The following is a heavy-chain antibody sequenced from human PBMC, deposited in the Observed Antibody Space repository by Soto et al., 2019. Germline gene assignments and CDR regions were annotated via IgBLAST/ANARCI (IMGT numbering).Heavy chain of an antibody. D-gene: IGHD2-15*01. V-gene: IGHV1-18*04. CDR3: ARGQGYCSGGSYRVEY. J-gene: IGHJ4*02. CDR1: GYTFTSYG. Sequence: QVQLVQSGAEVKKPGASVKVCCKASGYTFTSYGISWVRQAPGHGIEWMGWISAYNGNTNYAHKLQGEATMTTYAATSKAYKELRSLSSDDTSVYYCARGQGYCSGGSYRVEYWCQGTLVTVSS. CDR2: ISAYNGNT.